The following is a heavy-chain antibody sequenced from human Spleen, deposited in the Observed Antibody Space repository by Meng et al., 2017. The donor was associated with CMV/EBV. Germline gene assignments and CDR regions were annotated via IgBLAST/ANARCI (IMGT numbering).Heavy chain of an antibody. Sequence: QVQLQESGPGLVKPSEXLSLTCPVXGGSISSSYWSWIRPPAGKGLEWIGRIYTSGSTNYNPSLKSRVTMSVDTSKNQFSLKLSSVTAADTAVYYCAREALYSSSWSGGDYFDYWGQGTLVTVSS. CDR3: AREALYSSSWSGGDYFDY. D-gene: IGHD6-13*01. CDR1: GGSISSSY. CDR2: IYTSGST. V-gene: IGHV4-4*07. J-gene: IGHJ4*02.